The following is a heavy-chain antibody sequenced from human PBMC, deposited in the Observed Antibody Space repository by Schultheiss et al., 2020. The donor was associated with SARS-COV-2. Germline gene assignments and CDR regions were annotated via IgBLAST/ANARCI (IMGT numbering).Heavy chain of an antibody. Sequence: SETLSLTCAVYGGSFSGYYWSWIRQPPGKGLEWIGRIYTSGSTNYNPSLKSRVTMSVDTSKNQFSLKLSSVTAADTAVYYCARDRSSSWSYDPWGQGTLVTVSS. V-gene: IGHV4-59*10. CDR1: GGSFSGYY. D-gene: IGHD6-13*01. CDR3: ARDRSSSWSYDP. CDR2: IYTSGST. J-gene: IGHJ5*02.